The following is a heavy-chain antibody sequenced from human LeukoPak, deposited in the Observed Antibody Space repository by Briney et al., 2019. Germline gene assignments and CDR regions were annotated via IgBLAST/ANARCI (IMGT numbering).Heavy chain of an antibody. J-gene: IGHJ4*02. V-gene: IGHV3-21*01. Sequence: GGSLRLSCSASGFTCSSYTRNWVRQSPGKGLEWVSSISSSSGYIYHADSVKGRFTISRDNAKNSLYLQMNSLRAEDTAVYYCANGRAYSSGWSLHYWGQGTLVTVSS. CDR2: ISSSSGYI. CDR1: GFTCSSYT. CDR3: ANGRAYSSGWSLHY. D-gene: IGHD6-19*01.